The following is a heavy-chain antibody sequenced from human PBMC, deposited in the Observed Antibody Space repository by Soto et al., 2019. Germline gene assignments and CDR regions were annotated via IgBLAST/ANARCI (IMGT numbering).Heavy chain of an antibody. CDR2: ISGSDAST. CDR1: GFTFRSYA. Sequence: EVQLLESGGGLVQPGGSLRLSCAASGFTFRSYAMSWVRQAPGKGLEWVSGISGSDASTYYADSVKGRFTVSRDSSRYTLYLKMNSLSVEDTAVYYCAKDQRPYYYDSSGYYQFDNWGQGTLVTVSS. V-gene: IGHV3-23*01. CDR3: AKDQRPYYYDSSGYYQFDN. D-gene: IGHD3-22*01. J-gene: IGHJ4*02.